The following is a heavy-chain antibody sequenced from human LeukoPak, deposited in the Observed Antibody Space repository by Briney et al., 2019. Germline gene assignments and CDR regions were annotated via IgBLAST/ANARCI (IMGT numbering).Heavy chain of an antibody. CDR1: GFSFGDYA. Sequence: GGSLRLSCAASGFSFGDYAMHWVRQAPGKGLEWVSGITWNSDIKAYADAVKGRFTVSRDSAKNSLYLQMNSLRSDDTALYYCARAPISGSYSQYFYMDVWGKGTTVTVSS. D-gene: IGHD3-10*01. CDR2: ITWNSDIK. V-gene: IGHV3-9*01. CDR3: ARAPISGSYSQYFYMDV. J-gene: IGHJ6*03.